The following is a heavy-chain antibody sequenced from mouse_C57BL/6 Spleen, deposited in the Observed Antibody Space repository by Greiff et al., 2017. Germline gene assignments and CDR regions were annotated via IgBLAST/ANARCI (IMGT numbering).Heavy chain of an antibody. Sequence: EVKLMESGAELVKPGASVKLSCTASGFNIKDYYMHWVKQRTEQGLEWIGRIDPEDGETKYAPKFQGKATITADTSSNTAYLQLSSLTSEDAVVYYCTRTLYYGSRGDDFDYWGQGTTLTVSS. D-gene: IGHD1-1*01. V-gene: IGHV14-2*01. CDR1: GFNIKDYY. J-gene: IGHJ2*01. CDR3: TRTLYYGSRGDDFDY. CDR2: IDPEDGET.